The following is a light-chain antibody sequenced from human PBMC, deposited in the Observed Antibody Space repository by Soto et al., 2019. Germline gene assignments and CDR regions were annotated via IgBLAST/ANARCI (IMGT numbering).Light chain of an antibody. CDR3: SSYAGFNNVV. Sequence: QAVVTQPPSASGSPGQSVTISCTGTSSDVGAYNFVSWYQQYPGKAPKLTIYDVTKRPTGVPDRFSGSKSGNTASLTVSGLQAEDEADYYCSSYAGFNNVVFGGGTKLTVL. CDR1: SSDVGAYNF. CDR2: DVT. J-gene: IGLJ2*01. V-gene: IGLV2-8*01.